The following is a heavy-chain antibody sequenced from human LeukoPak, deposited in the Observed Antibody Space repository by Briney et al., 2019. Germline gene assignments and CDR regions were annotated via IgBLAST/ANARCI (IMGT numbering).Heavy chain of an antibody. Sequence: SQTLSLTCVVSGDSVSSKNGAWNWIRQSPSRGLEWLGRTYYRSKWYNDYAESMEGRMAISQDTSKNQYSLHLNSVTPDDTAVYYCARDFGTTGWHTFDYWGQGALVTVSS. V-gene: IGHV6-1*01. CDR3: ARDFGTTGWHTFDY. CDR1: GDSVSSKNGA. D-gene: IGHD6-19*01. J-gene: IGHJ4*02. CDR2: TYYRSKWYN.